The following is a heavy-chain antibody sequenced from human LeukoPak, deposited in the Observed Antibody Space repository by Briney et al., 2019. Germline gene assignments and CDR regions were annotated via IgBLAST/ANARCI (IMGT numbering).Heavy chain of an antibody. J-gene: IGHJ4*02. Sequence: GGSLRLSCAASGFTFSSYAMSWVRQAPGKGLEWVSAISGSGGSIYYADSVKGRFTISRDNSKNTLYLQMNSLRAEDTAVYYCAKDLYLYGDYPLFDYWGQGTLVTVSS. V-gene: IGHV3-23*01. CDR3: AKDLYLYGDYPLFDY. CDR1: GFTFSSYA. D-gene: IGHD4-17*01. CDR2: ISGSGGSI.